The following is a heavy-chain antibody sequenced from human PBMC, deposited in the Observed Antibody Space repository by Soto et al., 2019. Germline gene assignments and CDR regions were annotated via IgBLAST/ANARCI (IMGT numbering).Heavy chain of an antibody. CDR2: INHSGST. CDR3: ARGGSWFGELLRSNWFDP. D-gene: IGHD3-10*01. CDR1: GGSFSGYY. V-gene: IGHV4-34*01. Sequence: SETLSLTCAVYGGSFSGYYWSWIRQPPGKGLEWIGEINHSGSTNYNPSLKSRVTISVDTSTNQFSLKLSSVTAADTAVYYCARGGSWFGELLRSNWFDPWGQGTLVTVSS. J-gene: IGHJ5*02.